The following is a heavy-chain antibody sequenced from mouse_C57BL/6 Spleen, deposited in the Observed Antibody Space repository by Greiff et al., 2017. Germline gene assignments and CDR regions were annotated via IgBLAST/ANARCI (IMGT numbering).Heavy chain of an antibody. J-gene: IGHJ4*01. CDR3: ARHAYGNYLRYAMDY. CDR2: ISGGGGNT. CDR1: GFTFSSYT. Sequence: EVQRVESGGGLVKPGGSLKLSCAASGFTFSSYTMSWVRQTPEKRLEWVATISGGGGNTYYKESLKGRFTISRDNAKNTQYLQMSRLRSEDTAMYYCARHAYGNYLRYAMDYWGQATSVTVSS. D-gene: IGHD2-1*01. V-gene: IGHV5-9*04.